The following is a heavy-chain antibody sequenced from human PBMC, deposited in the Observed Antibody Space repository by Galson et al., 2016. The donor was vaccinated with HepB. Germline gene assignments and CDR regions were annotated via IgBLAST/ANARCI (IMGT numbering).Heavy chain of an antibody. CDR2: ISGRGDNI. J-gene: IGHJ5*02. D-gene: IGHD2-8*01. V-gene: IGHV3-23*01. Sequence: SLRLSCAASGFTFTNHAMSWVRQAPGKGLEWVSTISGRGDNIYYADSVEDRFTISRDDSKNTVYLQMERLRAEDTAIYYCAKDRDTTSTNCHHPYFDPRGQGALVTVSS. CDR1: GFTFTNHA. CDR3: AKDRDTTSTNCHHPYFDP.